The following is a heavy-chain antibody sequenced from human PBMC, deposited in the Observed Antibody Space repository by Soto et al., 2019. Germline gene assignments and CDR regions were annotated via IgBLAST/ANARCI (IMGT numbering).Heavy chain of an antibody. V-gene: IGHV1-69*06. J-gene: IGHJ4*02. CDR3: ARGLLYATTYFDY. CDR1: GDTFTTNS. Sequence: QVQLVQSGAEVKKPGSSVKVSCKASGDTFTTNSLNWVRQAPGQGLERMGGIIPVVGTTKYAQKYQDRVTITGDKFTNTAYMELSSLRSDDAAIYYCARGLLYATTYFDYWGQGTPVTVSS. D-gene: IGHD2-8*01. CDR2: IIPVVGTT.